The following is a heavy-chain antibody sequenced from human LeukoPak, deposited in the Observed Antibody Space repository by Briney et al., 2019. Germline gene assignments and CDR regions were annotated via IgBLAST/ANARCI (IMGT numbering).Heavy chain of an antibody. J-gene: IGHJ6*02. D-gene: IGHD1-26*01. Sequence: PGVSLRLSCAASGFTFNNYAMNWVRQAPGKGLEWVSSISSSSSYIYYADSLKGRFTISRDNAKNSLYLQMNSLRAEDTAVYYCARDYRPTSPPYYYGMDVWGQGTTVTVSS. CDR1: GFTFNNYA. V-gene: IGHV3-21*01. CDR2: ISSSSSYI. CDR3: ARDYRPTSPPYYYGMDV.